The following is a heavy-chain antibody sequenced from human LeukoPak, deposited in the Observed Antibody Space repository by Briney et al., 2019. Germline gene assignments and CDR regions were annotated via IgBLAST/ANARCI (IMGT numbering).Heavy chain of an antibody. J-gene: IGHJ4*02. V-gene: IGHV4-34*01. D-gene: IGHD6-13*01. CDR1: GGSFSGYY. Sequence: SETLSLTCAVYGGSFSGYYWSWIRQPPGKGLEWIGEINHSGSTNYNPPLKSRVTISVDTSKNQFSLKLSSVTAADTAVYYCARHRLAAAGIDYWGQGTLVTVSS. CDR3: ARHRLAAAGIDY. CDR2: INHSGST.